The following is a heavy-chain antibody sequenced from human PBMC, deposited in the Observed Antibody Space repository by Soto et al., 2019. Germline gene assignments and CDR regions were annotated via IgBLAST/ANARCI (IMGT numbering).Heavy chain of an antibody. CDR3: AAYGHNAGEGY. D-gene: IGHD4-17*01. V-gene: IGHV3-66*01. Sequence: EVQLVQSGGALVQPGGSLRLSCVASGFAIYRNDMIWVRQAPGKGLEWVAHIHSDHKTFYADSVKGRLTISKDNSKNSLFFERNSLRSEDTALYDCAAYGHNAGEGYCGQGTLVTVSP. CDR2: IHSDHKT. CDR1: GFAIYRND. J-gene: IGHJ4*02.